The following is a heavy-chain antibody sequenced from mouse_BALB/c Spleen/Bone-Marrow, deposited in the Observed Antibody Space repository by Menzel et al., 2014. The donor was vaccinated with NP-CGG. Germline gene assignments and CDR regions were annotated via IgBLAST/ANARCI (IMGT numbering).Heavy chain of an antibody. V-gene: IGHV1-20*02. CDR2: IYPYNSDT. CDR1: GYSFTGYF. J-gene: IGHJ1*01. Sequence: EVKLVESGPELVKPGASVKISCKASGYSFTGYFMNWVMQSHGKSLEWIGRIYPYNSDTFYNQKFKGKATLTVDKSSSTAHMELRSLASEDSAVYYCAREGGYYYGSSPYFDVWGAGTTVTVSS. CDR3: AREGGYYYGSSPYFDV. D-gene: IGHD1-1*01.